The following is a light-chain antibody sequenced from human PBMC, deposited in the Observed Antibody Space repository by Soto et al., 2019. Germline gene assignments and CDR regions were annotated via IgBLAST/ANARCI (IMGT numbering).Light chain of an antibody. CDR2: DAS. Sequence: AIQLTQSPSSLSASVGDRVTITCRASQGISSALAWYQQKPGKAPKLLIYDASSFESGVPSRFSGSGSGTDFTLTISSLQPEDFAVYYCHQYGSSPITFGRGTRVEI. J-gene: IGKJ5*01. V-gene: IGKV1-13*02. CDR1: QGISSA. CDR3: HQYGSSPIT.